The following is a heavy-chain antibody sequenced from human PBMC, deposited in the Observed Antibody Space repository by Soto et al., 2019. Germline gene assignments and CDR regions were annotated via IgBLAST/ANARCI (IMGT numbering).Heavy chain of an antibody. CDR2: IYYSGST. D-gene: IGHD3-22*01. CDR3: ARRITVVSYYYYGMDV. J-gene: IGHJ6*02. Sequence: QLQLQESGPGLVKPSETLSLTCTVSGGSISSSSYYWGWIRQPPGKGLEWIGSIYYSGSTYYKPSLKSRVTISVDTSNNLLSLRLSSVTAADTAVYYCARRITVVSYYYYGMDVWGQGTTVTVSS. CDR1: GGSISSSSYY. V-gene: IGHV4-39*01.